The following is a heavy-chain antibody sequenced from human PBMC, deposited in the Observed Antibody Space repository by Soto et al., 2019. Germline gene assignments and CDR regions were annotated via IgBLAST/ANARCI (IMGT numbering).Heavy chain of an antibody. V-gene: IGHV5-51*01. CDR2: SFPGDSDT. CDR1: YG. Sequence: YGVGWRRKIPGKGLEWMGISFPGDSDTRCSPSFQGQVAISSYKSVSTAYLQWSSLKASDTAMYYCARHDGVFCSGDSSQNPYRYYYGMDVWGQGTTVTVSS. CDR3: ARHDGVFCSGDSSQNPYRYYYGMDV. D-gene: IGHD2-15*01. J-gene: IGHJ6*02.